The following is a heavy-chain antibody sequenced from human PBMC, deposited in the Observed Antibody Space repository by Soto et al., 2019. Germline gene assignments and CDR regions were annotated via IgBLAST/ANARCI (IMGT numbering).Heavy chain of an antibody. Sequence: QVQLQESGPGLVKPSETLSLICTVSGVSISSHYWSWIRQPPGKGLEWIGYLSYTGGTSYNPSLKSRVSTSIDTSKNQFSLKLTSVTAADTAVYYCARGGASSLPFDYWGQGALVTVSS. V-gene: IGHV4-59*11. CDR3: ARGGASSLPFDY. D-gene: IGHD6-13*01. CDR2: LSYTGGT. J-gene: IGHJ4*02. CDR1: GVSISSHY.